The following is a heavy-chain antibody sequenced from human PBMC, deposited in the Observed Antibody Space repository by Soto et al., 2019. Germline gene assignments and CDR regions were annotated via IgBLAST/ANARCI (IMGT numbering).Heavy chain of an antibody. J-gene: IGHJ4*02. CDR3: ARDTDSDSWNDPFDY. D-gene: IGHD1-1*01. CDR1: GFIFDDFA. V-gene: IGHV3-9*01. Sequence: DVQLVESGGGLVQPGRSLRLSCAASGFIFDDFAMHWVRQAPGKGLEWVSGISWNSGYTDYAASVKGRFIISRDNARNSIYLQMNSLRPEDTALYYCARDTDSDSWNDPFDYWGQGALVIVS. CDR2: ISWNSGYT.